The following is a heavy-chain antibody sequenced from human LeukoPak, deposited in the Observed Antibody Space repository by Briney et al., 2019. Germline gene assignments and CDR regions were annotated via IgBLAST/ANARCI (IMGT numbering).Heavy chain of an antibody. V-gene: IGHV1-8*01. D-gene: IGHD2-2*01. CDR1: GYTFTSYD. CDR3: ARVEVSLYCSSTSCYGMDV. CDR2: MSPNSGNT. J-gene: IGHJ6*02. Sequence: ASVKVSCKASGYTFTSYDINWVRQATGQGLEWMGWMSPNSGNTGYAQKFQGRVTMTRNTSISTAYMELSSLRSEDAAVYYCARVEVSLYCSSTSCYGMDVWGQGTTVTVSS.